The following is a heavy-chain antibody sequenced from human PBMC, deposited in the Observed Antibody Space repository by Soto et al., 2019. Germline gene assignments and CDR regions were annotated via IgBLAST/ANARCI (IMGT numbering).Heavy chain of an antibody. CDR1: GYTFSSYG. Sequence: QVKLVQSGGEVKKPGASVKISCKASGYTFSSYGISWVRKAPGQGLEWMGWISAYNGNTNYAQKFQGRVTMTTDTPTSTAYMELRSLRSDDTAIYYCARTLNEWLLGLEWGQGTLVTVSS. CDR3: ARTLNEWLLGLE. J-gene: IGHJ4*02. D-gene: IGHD3-3*01. V-gene: IGHV1-18*01. CDR2: ISAYNGNT.